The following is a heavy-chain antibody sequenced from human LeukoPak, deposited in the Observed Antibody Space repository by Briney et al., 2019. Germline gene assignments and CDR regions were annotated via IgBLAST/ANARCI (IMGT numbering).Heavy chain of an antibody. D-gene: IGHD3-10*01. Sequence: GGSLRLSCAASGFTFSSYSMNWVRQAPGKGLEWVSSISSSSSYIYYADSVKGRFTISRDNAKNSLYLQMNSLRAEDTAVYYCARVGTKYYYGSGSFDDYWGQGTLVTVSS. J-gene: IGHJ4*02. CDR1: GFTFSSYS. CDR3: ARVGTKYYYGSGSFDDY. CDR2: ISSSSSYI. V-gene: IGHV3-21*01.